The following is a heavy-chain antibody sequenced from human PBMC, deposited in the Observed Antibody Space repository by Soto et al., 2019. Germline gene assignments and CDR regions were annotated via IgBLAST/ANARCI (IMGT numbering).Heavy chain of an antibody. V-gene: IGHV4-59*08. CDR1: XGSIXSYX. J-gene: IGHJ5*01. CDR2: IYHSAST. Sequence: PSETXSXXCTXCXGSIXSYXWXXXRXXXWKGLEWIVYIYHSASTYYTPSLKSRVTISVDTSKNQFSLQLSSVTAADTALYYCARHGASGSYYNWFDSWGRGTLVTVSS. D-gene: IGHD3-10*01. CDR3: ARHGASGSYYNWFDS.